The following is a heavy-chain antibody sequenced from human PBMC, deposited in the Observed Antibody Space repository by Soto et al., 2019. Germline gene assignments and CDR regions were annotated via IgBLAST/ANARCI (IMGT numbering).Heavy chain of an antibody. V-gene: IGHV3-23*01. D-gene: IGHD3-3*01. CDR3: ARGPTIFGVGVEGFDI. J-gene: IGHJ3*02. CDR1: GFTLSSYA. Sequence: EVQLLESGGGLVQPGGSLRLSCAASGFTLSSYALSWVRQAPGKGLEWVSGISGSGDFTFYADSVKGRFTISRDNSKHTLYLQMNSLRVEDTAVYYCARGPTIFGVGVEGFDIWGQGTMVTVSS. CDR2: ISGSGDFT.